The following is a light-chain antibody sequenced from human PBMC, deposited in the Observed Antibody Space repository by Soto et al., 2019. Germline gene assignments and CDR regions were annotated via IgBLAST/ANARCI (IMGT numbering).Light chain of an antibody. Sequence: DIQMTQSPSSLSASVGDRATITCRSSQSISNYLNWYQQKPGKAPKLLIYAASGLHGGVPSRFSGRGSGTDFPPTISILKPEDFATYCHQQTYSPPWTFGQGTKVEIK. CDR1: QSISNY. CDR2: AAS. CDR3: QQTYSPPWT. V-gene: IGKV1-39*01. J-gene: IGKJ1*01.